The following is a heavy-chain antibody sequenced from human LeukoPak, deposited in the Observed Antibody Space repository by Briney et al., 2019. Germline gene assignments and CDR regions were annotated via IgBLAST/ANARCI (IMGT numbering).Heavy chain of an antibody. Sequence: GGSLRLSCVASEFTFSSYSMNWVPQAPGKGLECVSYISSSSSTISYADSVKGRFTISRDNAKNSLYLQMSSLRAEDTAVYYCASGAAVGASRFDYWGQGTLVTVSS. D-gene: IGHD6-13*01. V-gene: IGHV3-48*01. CDR2: ISSSSSTI. CDR1: EFTFSSYS. CDR3: ASGAAVGASRFDY. J-gene: IGHJ4*02.